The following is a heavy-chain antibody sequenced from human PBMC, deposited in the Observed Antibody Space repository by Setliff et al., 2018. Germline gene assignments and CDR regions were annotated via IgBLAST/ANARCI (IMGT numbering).Heavy chain of an antibody. CDR2: IYWDDDK. V-gene: IGHV2-5*02. D-gene: IGHD3-22*01. CDR3: ARMSSGYYHTFLFDY. J-gene: IGHJ4*02. Sequence: SGPTLVNPTQTLTLTCTFSGFSLSTSGVGVGWIRQPPGKALEWLALIYWDDDKRYSPSLKSRLTITKDTSKNQVVLTMTNMDPVDTATYYCARMSSGYYHTFLFDYWGQGTLVTVSS. CDR1: GFSLSTSGVG.